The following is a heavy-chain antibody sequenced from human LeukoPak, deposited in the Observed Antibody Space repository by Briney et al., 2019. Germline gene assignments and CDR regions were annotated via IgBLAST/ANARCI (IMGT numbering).Heavy chain of an antibody. J-gene: IGHJ4*02. CDR1: GFTFSSYA. Sequence: GGSLRLSCAASGFTFSSYAMSWVRQAPGKGLEWVSTISVSGGSTYYADSVKGRFTISGDTSKNTLFLQMNSLRAEDTAIYYCAKYTSGWYEDYWGQGTLVTVSS. CDR2: ISVSGGST. D-gene: IGHD6-19*01. V-gene: IGHV3-23*01. CDR3: AKYTSGWYEDY.